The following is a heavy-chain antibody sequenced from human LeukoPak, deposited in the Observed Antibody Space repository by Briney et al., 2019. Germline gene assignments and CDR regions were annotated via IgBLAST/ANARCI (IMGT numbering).Heavy chain of an antibody. D-gene: IGHD3-16*01. CDR3: ARDLYVGDYGMDV. J-gene: IGHJ6*02. V-gene: IGHV3-53*01. CDR2: IYSGGST. CDR1: GFTVSSNY. Sequence: PGGSLRLSCAASGFTVSSNYMSWVRQAPGKGLEWVSVIYSGGSTYYADSVKGRFTISRDNSKNTLYLQMNSLRAEDTAVYYCARDLYVGDYGMDVWGQGTTVTVSS.